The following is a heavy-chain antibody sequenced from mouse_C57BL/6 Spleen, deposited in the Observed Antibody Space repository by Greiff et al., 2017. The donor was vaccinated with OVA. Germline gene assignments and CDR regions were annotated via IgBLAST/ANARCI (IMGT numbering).Heavy chain of an antibody. D-gene: IGHD2-10*01. CDR1: GYTFTSYW. CDR2: IHPNSGST. Sequence: QVQLQQSGAELVKPGASVKLSCKASGYTFTSYWMHWVKQRPGQGLEWIGMIHPNSGSTNYNEKFKSKATLTVDKSSSTAYMQLSSLTSEDSAVYYCARGPTKGPYFDVWGTGTTVTVSS. CDR3: ARGPTKGPYFDV. J-gene: IGHJ1*03. V-gene: IGHV1-64*01.